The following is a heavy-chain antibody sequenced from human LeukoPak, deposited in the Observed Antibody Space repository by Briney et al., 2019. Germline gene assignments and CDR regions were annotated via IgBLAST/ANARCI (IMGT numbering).Heavy chain of an antibody. CDR3: AKEVVGATSPHLHFDY. D-gene: IGHD1-26*01. J-gene: IGHJ4*02. V-gene: IGHV3-23*01. CDR1: GFTFSSYA. Sequence: GGSLRLSCAASGFTFSSYAMSWVRQAPGKGLEWVSAISGSGGSTYYADSVKGRFTISRDNSKNTLYLQMNSLRAEDTAVYYCAKEVVGATSPHLHFDYWGQGTLVTVSS. CDR2: ISGSGGST.